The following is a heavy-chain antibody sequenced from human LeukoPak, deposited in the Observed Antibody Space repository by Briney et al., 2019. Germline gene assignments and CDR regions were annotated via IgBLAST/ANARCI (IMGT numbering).Heavy chain of an antibody. D-gene: IGHD1-1*01. CDR1: GFTFSTFA. J-gene: IGHJ4*02. Sequence: GGSLRLSCAASGFTFSTFAMSWVRQAPGKGLKWVSAIFGNGRTTYYADSVKGRFTISRDNSKNTLYLQMNSLRAEDTAVYYCARGRYDWNDVGYFDYWGQGTLVSVSS. CDR3: ARGRYDWNDVGYFDY. CDR2: IFGNGRTT. V-gene: IGHV3-23*01.